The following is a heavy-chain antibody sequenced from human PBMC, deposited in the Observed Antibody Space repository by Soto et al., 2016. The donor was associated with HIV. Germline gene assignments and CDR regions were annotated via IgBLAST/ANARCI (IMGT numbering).Heavy chain of an antibody. D-gene: IGHD1-20*01. CDR2: IYFSGAT. V-gene: IGHV4-38-2*02. CDR1: GYSISSGYH. J-gene: IGHJ5*01. Sequence: QVQLQESGPGLVKPSETLSLTCSVSGYSISSGYHWGWIRQPPGKGLEWIGTIYFSGATYYTPSLKSRVAISLDTSKNQFSLKLSSVTAADTAVYYCTRANNGDSWGPGNPGHRLL. CDR3: TRANNGDS.